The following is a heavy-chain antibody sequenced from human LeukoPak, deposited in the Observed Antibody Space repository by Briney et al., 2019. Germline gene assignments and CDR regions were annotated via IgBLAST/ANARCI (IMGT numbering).Heavy chain of an antibody. CDR2: LSGSGGSR. CDR1: GFTFSSYT. J-gene: IGHJ4*02. Sequence: PGGSLRLSCAASGFTFSSYTMNWVRQAPGKGLEWVSALSGSGGSRYYADSVKGRFTISRDNSKNTLYLQMNSLRAEDTAVYYCAKDSSGYSDYFDYWGQGTLVTVSS. D-gene: IGHD3-22*01. CDR3: AKDSSGYSDYFDY. V-gene: IGHV3-23*01.